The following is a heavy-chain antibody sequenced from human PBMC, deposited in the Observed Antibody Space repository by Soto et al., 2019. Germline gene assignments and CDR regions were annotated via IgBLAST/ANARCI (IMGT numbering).Heavy chain of an antibody. V-gene: IGHV2-5*02. Sequence: QITLKESGPTLVKPTQTLTLTCTFSGFSLSTRDVGVGWIRQPPGKALEWLALLYWDEDNRYSPSLRRRLTLTKDTSKNQVVLTMTNMDPVDTATYYCAHGSGWLFDYWGPGTLVTVSS. J-gene: IGHJ4*02. CDR2: LYWDEDN. CDR3: AHGSGWLFDY. D-gene: IGHD6-19*01. CDR1: GFSLSTRDVG.